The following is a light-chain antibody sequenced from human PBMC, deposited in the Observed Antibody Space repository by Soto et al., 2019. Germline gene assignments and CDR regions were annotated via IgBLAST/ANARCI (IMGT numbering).Light chain of an antibody. CDR2: DAS. V-gene: IGKV3-11*01. CDR3: QQRIKGLT. Sequence: EIVLTQSPATLSLAPGERATLSCRASQSVSSYLAWFQQKPGQAPRLLIYDASKRATGIPARFRGSGFETDYTLTISSLEPEDFSDYYGQQRIKGLTFGQGTKVEIK. CDR1: QSVSSY. J-gene: IGKJ1*01.